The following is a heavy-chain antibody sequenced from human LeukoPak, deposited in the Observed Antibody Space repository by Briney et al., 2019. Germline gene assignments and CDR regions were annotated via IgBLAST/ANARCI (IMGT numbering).Heavy chain of an antibody. J-gene: IGHJ4*02. CDR1: GGSISRYY. D-gene: IGHD5-24*01. V-gene: IGHV4-59*01. Sequence: PSETLSLTCTVSGGSISRYYWRWIRQPPGKRLEWIGYIYYSGSTNYNPSLKSRVTISVDTSKTQFSLKLSSVTAADTAVYYCVRGYIPYYFDYWGQGTLVTVSS. CDR2: IYYSGST. CDR3: VRGYIPYYFDY.